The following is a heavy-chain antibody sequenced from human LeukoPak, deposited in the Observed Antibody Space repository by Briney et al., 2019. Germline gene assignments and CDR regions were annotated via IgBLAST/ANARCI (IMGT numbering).Heavy chain of an antibody. CDR2: IYYSGST. CDR3: ATRYDGWLQFKDRDY. Sequence: PSETLSLTCTVSGGSISSSSYYWGWIRQPPGKGLEWIGRIYYSGSTYYNPSLNSRVTISVDTSKNQFSLKLSSVTAADTAVYYCATRYDGWLQFKDRDYWGQGTLVTVSS. V-gene: IGHV4-39*01. CDR1: GGSISSSSYY. D-gene: IGHD5-24*01. J-gene: IGHJ4*02.